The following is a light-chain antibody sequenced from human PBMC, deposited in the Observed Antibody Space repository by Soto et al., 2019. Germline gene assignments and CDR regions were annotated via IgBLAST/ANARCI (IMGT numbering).Light chain of an antibody. Sequence: DIEMTQSPCTLSASVGERATITCRASQSVSSWLAWYQQKPGKAPKLLIYDASSLESGVPSRFSGSGSGTDFTLTISSLQPDDFAAYYCQQYNYYPYTFGQGTKLEIK. CDR3: QQYNYYPYT. CDR1: QSVSSW. CDR2: DAS. J-gene: IGKJ2*01. V-gene: IGKV1-5*01.